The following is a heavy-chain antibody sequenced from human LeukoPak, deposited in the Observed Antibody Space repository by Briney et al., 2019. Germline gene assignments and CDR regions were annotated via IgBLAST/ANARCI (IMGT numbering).Heavy chain of an antibody. Sequence: SETLSLTCAVAGYSVSSGYYWGWIRQPPGRGLEWIGSIYHSGTTYYNPSLKSRVTISVDTSKNQFSLKLSSVTAADTAVYYCARSRDSHYFDYWGQGTLVTVSS. CDR3: ARSRDSHYFDY. CDR1: GYSVSSGYY. D-gene: IGHD3/OR15-3a*01. CDR2: IYHSGTT. J-gene: IGHJ4*02. V-gene: IGHV4-38-2*01.